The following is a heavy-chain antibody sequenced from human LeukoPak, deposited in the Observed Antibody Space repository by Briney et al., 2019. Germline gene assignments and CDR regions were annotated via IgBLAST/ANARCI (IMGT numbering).Heavy chain of an antibody. CDR3: ATLYYYGSGSESDY. J-gene: IGHJ4*02. CDR1: GYTFTSYD. V-gene: IGHV1-2*02. D-gene: IGHD3-10*01. Sequence: EASVKVSCKASGYTFTSYDINWVRQATGQGLEWMGWINPNSGGTNYAQKFQGRVTMTRDTSISTAYMELSRLRSDDTAVYYCATLYYYGSGSESDYWGQGTLVTVSS. CDR2: INPNSGGT.